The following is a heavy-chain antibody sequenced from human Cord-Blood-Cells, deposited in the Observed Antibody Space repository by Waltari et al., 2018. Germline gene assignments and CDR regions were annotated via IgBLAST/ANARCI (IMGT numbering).Heavy chain of an antibody. J-gene: IGHJ2*01. CDR2: INSDGSST. CDR1: GFTFSSYW. V-gene: IGHV3-74*01. Sequence: EVQLVESGGGLVQPGGSLRLSCAASGFTFSSYWMHWVRQAPWKGLVWVSRINSDGSSTSYADSVKGRFTISRDNAKNTLYLQMNSLRAEDTAVYYCARAGRKPWYFDLWGRGTLVTVSS. CDR3: ARAGRKPWYFDL.